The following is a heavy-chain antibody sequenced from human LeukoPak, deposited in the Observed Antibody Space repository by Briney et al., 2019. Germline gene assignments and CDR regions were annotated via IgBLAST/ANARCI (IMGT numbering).Heavy chain of an antibody. D-gene: IGHD3-22*01. J-gene: IGHJ4*02. CDR1: GGSFSGYY. V-gene: IGHV4-34*01. Sequence: SETLSLTCAVYGGSFSGYYWSWIRQPPGKGLEWIGEINHSGSTNYNPSLKSRVTISVDTSKNQFSLKLSSVTAADTAVYYCARSPSYSDASGKIRGTYYFDYWGQGTLVTVSS. CDR2: INHSGST. CDR3: ARSPSYSDASGKIRGTYYFDY.